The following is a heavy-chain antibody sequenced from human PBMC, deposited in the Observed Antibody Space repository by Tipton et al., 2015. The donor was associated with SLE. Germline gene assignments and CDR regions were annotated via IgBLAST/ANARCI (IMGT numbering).Heavy chain of an antibody. J-gene: IGHJ3*02. Sequence: QLVQSGPEVKKPGESLKISCKGSGYSFTSYWIGWVRQMPGKGLEWMGRIDPSDSYTNYSPSFQGHVTISADKSVSTAYLQWSSLKASDTAMYYCARPRGSGSGSDAFDIWGQGTMVTVSS. CDR3: ARPRGSGSGSDAFDI. D-gene: IGHD1-26*01. V-gene: IGHV5-10-1*01. CDR2: IDPSDSYT. CDR1: GYSFTSYW.